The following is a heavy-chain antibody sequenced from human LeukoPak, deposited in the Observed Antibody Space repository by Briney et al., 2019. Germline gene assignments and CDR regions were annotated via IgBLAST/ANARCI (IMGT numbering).Heavy chain of an antibody. D-gene: IGHD6-19*01. J-gene: IGHJ4*02. CDR2: ISSSSSYI. V-gene: IGHV3-21*01. CDR1: GFTFSSYS. Sequence: GGSLRLSCAPSGFTFSSYSMNWVRQAPGKGLEWVSSISSSSSYIYYADSVKGRFTISRDNAKNSLYLQMNSLRAEDTAVYYCARVDYSSGWYGFDYWGQGTLVTVSS. CDR3: ARVDYSSGWYGFDY.